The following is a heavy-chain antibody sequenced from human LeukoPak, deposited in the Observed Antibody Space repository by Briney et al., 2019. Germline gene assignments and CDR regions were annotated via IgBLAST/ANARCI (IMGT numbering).Heavy chain of an antibody. CDR2: ISGSGGST. Sequence: GESLKISCAASGFTFSSYAMSWVRQAPGQGLEWVSAISGSGGSTYYADSVKGRFTISRDNSKNTLYLQMNSLRAEDTAVYYCAKGDPIAAAGTDYWGQGTLVTVSS. V-gene: IGHV3-23*01. CDR1: GFTFSSYA. J-gene: IGHJ4*02. CDR3: AKGDPIAAAGTDY. D-gene: IGHD6-13*01.